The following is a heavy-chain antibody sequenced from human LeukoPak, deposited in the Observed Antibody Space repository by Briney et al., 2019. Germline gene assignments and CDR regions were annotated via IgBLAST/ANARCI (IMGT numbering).Heavy chain of an antibody. J-gene: IGHJ4*02. D-gene: IGHD6-13*01. CDR2: INPNSGGT. CDR3: ARESSSWYYFDY. CDR1: GYTFTGYY. Sequence: ASVKVSCKASGYTFTGYYMHWVRQAPGQGLEWVGWINPNSGGTNYAQKFQGRVTITTDESTSTAYMELSSLRSEDTAVYYCARESSSWYYFDYWGQGTLVTVSS. V-gene: IGHV1-2*02.